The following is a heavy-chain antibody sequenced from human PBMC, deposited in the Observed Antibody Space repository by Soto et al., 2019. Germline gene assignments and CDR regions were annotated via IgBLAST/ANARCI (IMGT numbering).Heavy chain of an antibody. D-gene: IGHD6-6*01. CDR1: GGSISSSTYY. Sequence: TLSLTCTVSGGSISSSTYYWDWIRQPPGKGLEWIGAMHYTGNKNYNPSLESRVTMSVDTSKNQFSLKLSSVTPTDTAVYYCARRSSSSLGSLFDPWGRGILVTVSS. V-gene: IGHV4-39*01. CDR3: ARRSSSSLGSLFDP. CDR2: MHYTGNK. J-gene: IGHJ5*02.